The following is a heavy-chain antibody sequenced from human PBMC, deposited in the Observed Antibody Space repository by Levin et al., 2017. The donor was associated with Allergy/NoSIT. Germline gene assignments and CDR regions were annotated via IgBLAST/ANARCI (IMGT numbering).Heavy chain of an antibody. V-gene: IGHV3-30-3*01. J-gene: IGHJ4*02. D-gene: IGHD5-24*01. CDR2: ISYDGSNK. CDR1: GFTFSSYA. CDR3: ARGDGYNYSLRDY. Sequence: SCAASGFTFSSYAMHWVRQAPGKGLEWVAVISYDGSNKYYADSVKGRFTISRDNSKNTLYLQMNSLRAEDTAVYYCARGDGYNYSLRDYWGQGTLVTVSS.